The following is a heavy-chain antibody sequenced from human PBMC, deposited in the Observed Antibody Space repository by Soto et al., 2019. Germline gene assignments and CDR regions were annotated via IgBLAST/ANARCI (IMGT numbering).Heavy chain of an antibody. D-gene: IGHD6-13*01. CDR3: ARSFGIAENWIDP. CDR2: IIPIFGTA. Sequence: QVQLVQSGAEVKKPGSSVKVSCKASGGTFSSYAISWVRQAPGQGLEWMGGIIPIFGTANYAQKFQGRVTMTADESTGTAYMKLSSLRSEDTAVYYCARSFGIAENWIDPWGQGTLVTVSS. CDR1: GGTFSSYA. V-gene: IGHV1-69*12. J-gene: IGHJ5*02.